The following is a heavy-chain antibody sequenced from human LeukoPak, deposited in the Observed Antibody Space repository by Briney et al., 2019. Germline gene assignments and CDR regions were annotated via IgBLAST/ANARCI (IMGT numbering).Heavy chain of an antibody. CDR3: ARDLLGAFDY. CDR2: IYYSEST. V-gene: IGHV4-59*01. CDR1: GGSISSYY. D-gene: IGHD1-26*01. Sequence: SETLSLTCTVSGGSISSYYWSWIRQPPGKGLEGIGYIYYSESTNYNPSLKSRVTISVDTSKHQFSLKLSSVTAADTAVYYCARDLLGAFDYWGQGTLVTVSS. J-gene: IGHJ4*02.